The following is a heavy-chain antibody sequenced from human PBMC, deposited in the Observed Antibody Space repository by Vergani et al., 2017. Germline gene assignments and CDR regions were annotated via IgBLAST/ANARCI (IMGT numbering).Heavy chain of an antibody. Sequence: QVQLQESGPGLVKPSQTLSLTCTAPGGPISSGSYYWSWIRQPAGKGLEWIGRIYTSGSTNYNPSLKSRVTISVDTSKNQFSLKLSSLTAADAAVYYCAGESGAGYRSGWFAPRVYYFDYGGQGTLVTVYS. V-gene: IGHV4-61*02. CDR1: GGPISSGSYY. CDR3: AGESGAGYRSGWFAPRVYYFDY. CDR2: IYTSGST. D-gene: IGHD6-19*01. J-gene: IGHJ4*02.